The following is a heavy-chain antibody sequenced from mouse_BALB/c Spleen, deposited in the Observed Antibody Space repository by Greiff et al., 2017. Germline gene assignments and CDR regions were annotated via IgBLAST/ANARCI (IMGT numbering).Heavy chain of an antibody. Sequence: VQLQQSGGDLVKPGGSLKLSCAASGFTFSSYGMSWVRQTPDKRLEWVATISSGGSYTYYPDSVKGRFTISRDNAKNTLYLQMSSLKSEDTAMYYCARRGNSAMDYWGQGTSVTVSS. V-gene: IGHV5-6*01. CDR3: ARRGNSAMDY. J-gene: IGHJ4*01. CDR1: GFTFSSYG. CDR2: ISSGGSYT.